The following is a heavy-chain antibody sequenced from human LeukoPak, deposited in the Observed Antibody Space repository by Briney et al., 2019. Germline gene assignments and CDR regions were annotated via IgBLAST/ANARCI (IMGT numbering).Heavy chain of an antibody. J-gene: IGHJ4*02. Sequence: ASVKVSCKASGYTFTGYYMHWVRQAPGQGLEWMGWINPNSGGTNYAQKFQGRVTMTRDASISTAYMELSRLRSDDTAVYYCARLGEYQLLSPFDYWGQGTLVTVSS. CDR1: GYTFTGYY. CDR3: ARLGEYQLLSPFDY. V-gene: IGHV1-2*02. D-gene: IGHD2-2*01. CDR2: INPNSGGT.